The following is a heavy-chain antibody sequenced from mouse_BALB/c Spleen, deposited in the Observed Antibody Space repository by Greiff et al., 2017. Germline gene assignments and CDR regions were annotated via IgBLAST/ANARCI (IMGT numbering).Heavy chain of an antibody. D-gene: IGHD1-1*01. Sequence: EVKLMESGPGLVKPSQSLSLTCTVTGYSITSDYAWNWIRQFPGNKLEWMGYISYSGSTSYNPSLKSRISITRDTSKNQFFLQLNSVTTEDTATYYCARNYYGSSYWNWGQGTLVTVSA. CDR3: ARNYYGSSYWN. CDR1: GYSITSDYA. CDR2: ISYSGST. V-gene: IGHV3-2*02. J-gene: IGHJ3*01.